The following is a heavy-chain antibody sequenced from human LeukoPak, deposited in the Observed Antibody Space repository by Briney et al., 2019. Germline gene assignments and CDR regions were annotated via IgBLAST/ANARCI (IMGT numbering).Heavy chain of an antibody. V-gene: IGHV1-2*02. Sequence: GASVKVSCKASGYTFTGYYMHWVRQAPGQGLEWMGWINPNSGGTNYAQKFQGRVTMTRDTSISTVYMELSRLRSDDTAVYYCARGASYYYDSSGYYRSFDYWGQGTLVTVSS. D-gene: IGHD3-22*01. J-gene: IGHJ4*02. CDR3: ARGASYYYDSSGYYRSFDY. CDR2: INPNSGGT. CDR1: GYTFTGYY.